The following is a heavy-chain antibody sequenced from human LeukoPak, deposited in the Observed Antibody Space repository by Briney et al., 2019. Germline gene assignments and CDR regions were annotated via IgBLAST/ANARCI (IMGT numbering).Heavy chain of an antibody. J-gene: IGHJ6*02. D-gene: IGHD3-22*01. CDR1: GGSISSSSYY. CDR3: ARDRRYYDSSGYFPRYYYYGMDV. Sequence: SETLSLTCTVSGGSISSSSYYWGWIRQPPGKGLEWIGEIYHSGSTNYNPSLKSRVTISVDKSKNQFSLKLSSVTAADTAVYYCARDRRYYDSSGYFPRYYYYGMDVWGQGTTVTVSS. V-gene: IGHV4-39*07. CDR2: IYHSGST.